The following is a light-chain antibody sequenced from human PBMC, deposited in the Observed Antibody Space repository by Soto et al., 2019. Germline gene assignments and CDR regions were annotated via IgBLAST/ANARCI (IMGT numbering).Light chain of an antibody. CDR2: AAS. CDR3: HQRKSCPQS. J-gene: IGKJ4*01. V-gene: IGKV1-9*01. Sequence: IHLTPYPSSLSASVGDRVTITCRASQGIRSSLAWYQQQPGKAPKLLIYAASTLQSGVPSRFSCSGSGKDFTLTISSLQPEDFATNYCHQRKSCPQSFGGGAKV. CDR1: QGIRSS.